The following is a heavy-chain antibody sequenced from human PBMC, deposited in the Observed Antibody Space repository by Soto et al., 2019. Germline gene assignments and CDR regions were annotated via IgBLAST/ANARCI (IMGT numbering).Heavy chain of an antibody. Sequence: EVQLVESGGGLVQPGGSLRLSCAASGFTFSSYSMNWVRQAPGKGLEWVSYISSSSSTIYYADSVKGRFTISRDNAKHSLYLQMTSLRAEDTDVYYCAREGGDLNWFDPWGQGTLVTVSS. CDR1: GFTFSSYS. V-gene: IGHV3-48*01. D-gene: IGHD4-17*01. CDR3: AREGGDLNWFDP. CDR2: ISSSSSTI. J-gene: IGHJ5*02.